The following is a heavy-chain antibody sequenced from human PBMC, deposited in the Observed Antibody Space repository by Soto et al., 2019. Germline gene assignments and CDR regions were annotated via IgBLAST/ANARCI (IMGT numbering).Heavy chain of an antibody. J-gene: IGHJ4*02. CDR3: ARRGLYGDYFDF. CDR2: ISYDGSNR. D-gene: IGHD4-17*01. Sequence: GGSLRLSCAASGFSFSRYTMNWVRQAPGKGLEWVALISYDGSNRFYADSVKGRFTISRDTSKNTLYLQINSLRGEDTAVYYCARRGLYGDYFDFWGQGTQVTVSS. CDR1: GFSFSRYT. V-gene: IGHV3-30-3*01.